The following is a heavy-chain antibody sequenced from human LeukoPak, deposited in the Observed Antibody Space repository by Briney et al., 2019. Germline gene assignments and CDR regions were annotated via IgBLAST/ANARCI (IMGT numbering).Heavy chain of an antibody. V-gene: IGHV4-34*01. CDR1: GGSFSGYY. CDR2: INHSGST. Sequence: SETLPLTCAVYGGSFSGYYWSWIRQPPGKGLEWIGEINHSGSTNYNPSLKSRVTISVDTSKNQFSLKLSSVTAADTAVYYCASCYYYDSSGCAYWGQGTLVTVSS. J-gene: IGHJ4*02. D-gene: IGHD3-22*01. CDR3: ASCYYYDSSGCAY.